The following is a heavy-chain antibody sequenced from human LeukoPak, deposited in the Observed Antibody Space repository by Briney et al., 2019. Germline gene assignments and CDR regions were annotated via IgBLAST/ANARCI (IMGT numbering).Heavy chain of an antibody. CDR3: AREELSGTPYYYYYYMDV. Sequence: ASVKVSCKASGYTFTGYYIHWVRQAPGQGLEWMGWINPNTGGTKSAPTFQGRVTFTRDTSINTAYMDLSSLTSDDTAVYYCAREELSGTPYYYYYYMDVWGKGTTVTVSS. CDR2: INPNTGGT. CDR1: GYTFTGYY. V-gene: IGHV1-2*02. J-gene: IGHJ6*03. D-gene: IGHD1-26*01.